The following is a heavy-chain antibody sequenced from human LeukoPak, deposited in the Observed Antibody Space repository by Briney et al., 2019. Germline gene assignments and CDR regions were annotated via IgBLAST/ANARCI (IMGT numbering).Heavy chain of an antibody. V-gene: IGHV5-10-1*01. CDR3: ARQGLSSSFDY. D-gene: IGHD6-13*01. CDR2: INPSDSYT. Sequence: GESLKISCKGSGYIFTSYWITWVRQMPGKGLEWMGGINPSDSYTNYSPSFQGHVTISADKSVSTAYLQWSSLNASDTGMYYCARQGLSSSFDYWGQGTLVTVSS. J-gene: IGHJ4*02. CDR1: GYIFTSYW.